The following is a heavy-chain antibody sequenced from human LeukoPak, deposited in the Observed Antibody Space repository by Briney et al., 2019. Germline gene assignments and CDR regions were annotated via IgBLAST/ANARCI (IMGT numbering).Heavy chain of an antibody. V-gene: IGHV4-39*02. CDR1: GGSISSSSYY. CDR2: IYYSGST. CDR3: ARSSGTGTFSY. J-gene: IGHJ4*02. D-gene: IGHD6-25*01. Sequence: SETLSLTCTVSGGSISSSSYYWGWIRQPPGKGLEWIGSIYYSGSTYYNPSLKSRVTISVDTSKNHFSLKMSSVTAADTAVYYCARSSGTGTFSYWGQGTLVTVSS.